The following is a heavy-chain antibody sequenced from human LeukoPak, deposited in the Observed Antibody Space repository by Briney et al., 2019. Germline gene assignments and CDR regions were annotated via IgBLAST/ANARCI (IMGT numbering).Heavy chain of an antibody. CDR2: IGTAGDT. CDR3: ARGSMTTDGMDV. CDR1: GFTFSSYD. V-gene: IGHV3-13*01. J-gene: IGHJ6*02. D-gene: IGHD4-17*01. Sequence: PGGSLRLSCAASGFTFSSYDMHWVRQATGKGLEWVSAIGTAGDTYYPGSVKGRFTISRENAKNSLYLQMNSLRAGDTAVYYCARGSMTTDGMDVWGQGTTVTVSS.